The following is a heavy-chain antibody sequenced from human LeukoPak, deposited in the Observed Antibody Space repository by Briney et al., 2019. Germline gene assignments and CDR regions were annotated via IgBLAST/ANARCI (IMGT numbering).Heavy chain of an antibody. V-gene: IGHV3-23*01. CDR1: GFIFSTYG. CDR2: ISGSGAST. J-gene: IGHJ4*02. Sequence: PGGSLRLSCAASGFIFSTYGITWVRQAPGKGLEWVSGISGSGASTYYADSVEGRFSISRDNSKNTVYLQMNSLRVEDTAVYYCGKVDSIAWYLDSWGQGTLVTVSS. CDR3: GKVDSIAWYLDS. D-gene: IGHD6-19*01.